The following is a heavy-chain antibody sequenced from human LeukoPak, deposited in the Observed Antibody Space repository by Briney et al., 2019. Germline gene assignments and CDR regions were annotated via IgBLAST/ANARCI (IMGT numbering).Heavy chain of an antibody. D-gene: IGHD6-19*01. CDR3: AKVRGMAVAGTGVDY. Sequence: PGGSLRLSCAASGFTFSSYGMSWVHQAPGKGLEWVSVISGSGGSTYYTDSVKGRFAISRDNSKNTLYLQMKSLRVEDTAIYYCAKVRGMAVAGTGVDYWGQGTRVTVSS. CDR1: GFTFSSYG. J-gene: IGHJ4*02. V-gene: IGHV3-23*01. CDR2: ISGSGGST.